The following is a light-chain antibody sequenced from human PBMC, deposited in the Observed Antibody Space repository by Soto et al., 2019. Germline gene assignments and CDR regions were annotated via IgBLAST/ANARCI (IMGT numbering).Light chain of an antibody. Sequence: EIVLAQSPATLSLSPGERATLSCRASQNISSYLAWYQQKLGQAPRLLIYDASNRATGIQARFSGSGSGTDFTLTISSLEPEDFAVYYCQQRSNWPSTFGPGTKVDIK. CDR3: QQRSNWPST. CDR2: DAS. J-gene: IGKJ3*01. V-gene: IGKV3-11*01. CDR1: QNISSY.